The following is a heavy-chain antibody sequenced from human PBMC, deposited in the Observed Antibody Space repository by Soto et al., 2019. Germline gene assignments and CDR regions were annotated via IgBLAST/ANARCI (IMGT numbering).Heavy chain of an antibody. J-gene: IGHJ5*02. CDR1: GGSISSYY. CDR3: ARLGYCSGGSCPGAPWFDP. V-gene: IGHV4-59*08. CDR2: IYYSGST. Sequence: QVQLQESGPGLVKPSETLSLTCTVSGGSISSYYWSWIRQPPGKGLEWIGYIYYSGSTNYNPSLKSRVTISVDTSKNQFSLKLSSVTAADTAVYYCARLGYCSGGSCPGAPWFDPWGQGTLVTVSS. D-gene: IGHD2-15*01.